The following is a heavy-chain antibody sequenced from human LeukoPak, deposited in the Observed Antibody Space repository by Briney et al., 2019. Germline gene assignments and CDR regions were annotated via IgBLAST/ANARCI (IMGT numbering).Heavy chain of an antibody. J-gene: IGHJ4*02. CDR3: ARDVGRYYYGSGSQIFDY. V-gene: IGHV4-61*01. CDR2: IYYSGST. Sequence: TSETLSLTCTVSGGSVSSGSYYWSWIRQPPGKGLEWIGYIYYSGSTNYNPSLKSRVTISVDTSKNQFSLKLSSVTAADTAVYYCARDVGRYYYGSGSQIFDYWGQGTLVTVS. D-gene: IGHD3-10*01. CDR1: GGSVSSGSYY.